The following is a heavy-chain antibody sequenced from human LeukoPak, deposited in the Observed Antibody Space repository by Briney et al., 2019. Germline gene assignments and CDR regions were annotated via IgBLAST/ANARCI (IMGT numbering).Heavy chain of an antibody. V-gene: IGHV4-4*07. CDR2: IHTSGST. J-gene: IGHJ6*03. CDR3: ARCSSWYAYYYMDV. CDR1: GGSISSYY. Sequence: RPSETLPLTCTVSGGSISSYYWSWIRQPAGKGLEWIGRIHTSGSTNYNPSLKSRVTMSVDTSKNQFSLRLSSVTAADTAVYYCARCSSWYAYYYMDVWGKGTTVTVSS. D-gene: IGHD6-13*01.